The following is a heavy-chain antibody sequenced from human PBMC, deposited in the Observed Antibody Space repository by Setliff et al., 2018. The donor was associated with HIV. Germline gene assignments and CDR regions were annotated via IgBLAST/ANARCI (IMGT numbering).Heavy chain of an antibody. CDR2: ILSGGTT. CDR3: ARQGAVTGHSFDS. Sequence: KASETLSLTCSVFGDPINSRSYYWGWIRQSPGQGLEWIGNILSGGTTFYNPSLKSRVSMSVDTSKNQFSLKLNSVTAADTAVYYCARQGAVTGHSFDSWGQGALVTVSS. CDR1: GDPINSRSYY. D-gene: IGHD6-19*01. J-gene: IGHJ4*02. V-gene: IGHV4-39*01.